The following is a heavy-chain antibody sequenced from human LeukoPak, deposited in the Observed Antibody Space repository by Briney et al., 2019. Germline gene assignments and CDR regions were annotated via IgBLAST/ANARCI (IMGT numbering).Heavy chain of an antibody. J-gene: IGHJ3*02. D-gene: IGHD4-11*01. V-gene: IGHV5-51*01. CDR1: GYSFTTYW. Sequence: GESLKISCKGPGYSFTTYWIGWVRQMPGKGLEWMGIIYPGDSDTRYSPSFQGQVTISADKSISTAYLRWSSLKASDTAMYYCAGHFTAYSNRANAFDIWGQGTMVTVSS. CDR3: AGHFTAYSNRANAFDI. CDR2: IYPGDSDT.